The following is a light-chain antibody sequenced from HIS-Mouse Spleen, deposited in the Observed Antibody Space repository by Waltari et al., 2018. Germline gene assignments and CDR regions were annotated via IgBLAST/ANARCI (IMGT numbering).Light chain of an antibody. Sequence: QSALTQPRSVSGSPGQSITISCTGTSSDVGGYNYVPWYQQHPGKAPKLMIYEVSNRPSGVSNRFSGSKSGNTASLTISGLQAEDEADYYCSSYTSSSTVFGGGTKLTVL. CDR2: EVS. CDR1: SSDVGGYNY. V-gene: IGLV2-14*01. CDR3: SSYTSSSTV. J-gene: IGLJ2*01.